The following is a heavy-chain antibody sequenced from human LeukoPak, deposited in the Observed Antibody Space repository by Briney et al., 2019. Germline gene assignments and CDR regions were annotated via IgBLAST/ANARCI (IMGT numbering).Heavy chain of an antibody. CDR3: ARSSGYSSGLYFDF. D-gene: IGHD6-19*01. V-gene: IGHV3-30*03. J-gene: IGHJ4*02. CDR1: GFTFSSYS. CDR2: ISYDGSNQ. Sequence: PGGSLRLSCAASGFTFSSYSMNWVRQAPGKGLEWVAVISYDGSNQFYADLVKGRFTISRDNSKNTLYLQMNSLRAEDTAVYYCARSSGYSSGLYFDFWGQGTLVTASS.